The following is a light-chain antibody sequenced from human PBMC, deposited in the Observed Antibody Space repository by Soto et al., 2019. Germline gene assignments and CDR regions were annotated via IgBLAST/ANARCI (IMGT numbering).Light chain of an antibody. J-gene: IGKJ1*01. Sequence: DIQMTPPPSSLSASVGDRVTITCRASQSISSYLNWYQQKPGKAPKLLIYAASSLQSGVPSRFSVSGSGTDFTLTISSLQPEDFATYYCQQSYSTPRTFGQGTKVEIK. CDR2: AAS. V-gene: IGKV1-39*01. CDR3: QQSYSTPRT. CDR1: QSISSY.